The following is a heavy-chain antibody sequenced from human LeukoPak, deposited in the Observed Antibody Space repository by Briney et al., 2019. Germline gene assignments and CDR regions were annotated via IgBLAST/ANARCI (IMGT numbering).Heavy chain of an antibody. CDR1: GFTFSSYW. V-gene: IGHV3-7*01. CDR3: ARDSVGYSYGTNWFDP. J-gene: IGHJ5*02. Sequence: GGSLRLSCAASGFTFSSYWMSWVRQAPGKGLEWVANIKQDGSEKYYVDSVKGRFTISRDNAKSSLYLQMNSLRAEDTAVYYCARDSVGYSYGTNWFDPWGQGTLVTVSS. D-gene: IGHD5-18*01. CDR2: IKQDGSEK.